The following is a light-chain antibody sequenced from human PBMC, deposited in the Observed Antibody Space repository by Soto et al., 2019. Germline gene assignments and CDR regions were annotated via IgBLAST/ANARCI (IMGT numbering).Light chain of an antibody. J-gene: IGLJ1*01. V-gene: IGLV2-14*01. Sequence: QSALTQPASVSGSSRQSITISCTRTSSDVGGYNYVSWYQQHPGKAPKLIIYEVSNRPSGVSNRFSGSKSGNTASLTISGLQAEDEADYYCNSYTSKSTGVFGTGTKVTVL. CDR1: SSDVGGYNY. CDR3: NSYTSKSTGV. CDR2: EVS.